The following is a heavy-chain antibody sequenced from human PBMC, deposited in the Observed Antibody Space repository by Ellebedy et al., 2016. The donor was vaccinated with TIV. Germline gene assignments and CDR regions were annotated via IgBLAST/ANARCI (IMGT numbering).Heavy chain of an antibody. D-gene: IGHD6-19*01. Sequence: GGSLRLSXAASGFTFSSNSMSWVRQAPGKGLEWVANINRDGSDKNYVDSVKGRFTISRDNAKKSLYLQMTSLRDEDTAVYYCAGSSGWSGEGGSWGQGTLVTVSS. V-gene: IGHV3-7*03. CDR2: INRDGSDK. J-gene: IGHJ4*02. CDR3: AGSSGWSGEGGS. CDR1: GFTFSSNS.